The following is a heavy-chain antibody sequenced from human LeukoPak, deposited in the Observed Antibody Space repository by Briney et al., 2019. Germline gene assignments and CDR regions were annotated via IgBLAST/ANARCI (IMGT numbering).Heavy chain of an antibody. Sequence: GGSLRLSCAASGFTFSSYDMNWVRQAPGKGLEWVSYIGSGSGAIYYADSVKGRFTISRDNAKNSLYLQMNSLRAEDTAVYYCARGQQLVLGYFQHWGQGTLVTVSS. D-gene: IGHD6-13*01. CDR1: GFTFSSYD. J-gene: IGHJ1*01. CDR2: IGSGSGAI. CDR3: ARGQQLVLGYFQH. V-gene: IGHV3-48*01.